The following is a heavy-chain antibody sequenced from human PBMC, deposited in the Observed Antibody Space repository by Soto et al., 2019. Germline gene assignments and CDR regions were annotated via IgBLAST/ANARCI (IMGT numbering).Heavy chain of an antibody. CDR3: AHRRVGRDGYN. Sequence: QITLKESGPTLVKPTQTLTLTCTFSGFSLSTSGVGVGWIRQPPGKALEWLALIYWDDDKCYSPSLKSRLTIIKDTSKNQVVLTMTNMDPMDTATYYCAHRRVGRDGYNWGQGTLVTVSS. CDR2: IYWDDDK. CDR1: GFSLSTSGVG. D-gene: IGHD5-12*01. J-gene: IGHJ4*02. V-gene: IGHV2-5*02.